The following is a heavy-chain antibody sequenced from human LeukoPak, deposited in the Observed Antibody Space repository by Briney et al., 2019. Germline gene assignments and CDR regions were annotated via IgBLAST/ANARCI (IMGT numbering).Heavy chain of an antibody. CDR3: AKIRDFPWTNGAFDY. V-gene: IGHV3-30*18. D-gene: IGHD2/OR15-2a*01. Sequence: GRSLRLSCAASRFTFSSYGMHWVRQAPGKGLEWVAVISYDGSNKYYADSVKGRFTISRDNSKNTLYLQMNSLRAEDTAVYYRAKIRDFPWTNGAFDYWGQGTLVTVSS. CDR2: ISYDGSNK. CDR1: RFTFSSYG. J-gene: IGHJ4*02.